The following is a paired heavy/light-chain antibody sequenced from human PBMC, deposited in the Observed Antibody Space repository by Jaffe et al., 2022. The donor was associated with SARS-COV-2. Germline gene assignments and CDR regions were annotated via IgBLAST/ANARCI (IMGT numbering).Heavy chain of an antibody. CDR2: ISWNSGSI. V-gene: IGHV3-9*01. D-gene: IGHD3-9*01. CDR1: GFTFDDYA. J-gene: IGHJ3*02. Sequence: EVQLVESGGGLVQPGRSLRLSCAASGFTFDDYAMHWVRQAPGKGLEWVSGISWNSGSIGYADSVKGRFTISRDNAKNSLYLQMNSLRAEDTALYYCAKDKNYDILTGLPGGAFDIWGQGTMVTVSS. CDR3: AKDKNYDILTGLPGGAFDI.
Light chain of an antibody. CDR3: QQYDNLPGYT. V-gene: IGKV1-33*01. CDR1: QDISNY. Sequence: DIQMTQSPSSLSASVGDRVTITCQASQDISNYLNWYQQKPGKAPKLLIYDASNLETGVPSRFSGSGSGTDFTFTISSLQPEDIATYYCQQYDNLPGYTFGQGTKLEIK. J-gene: IGKJ2*01. CDR2: DAS.